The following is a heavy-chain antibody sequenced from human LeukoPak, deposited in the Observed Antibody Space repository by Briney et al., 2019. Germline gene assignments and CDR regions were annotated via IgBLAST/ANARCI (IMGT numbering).Heavy chain of an antibody. V-gene: IGHV4-39*07. CDR1: GGSISSSSHY. D-gene: IGHD6-19*01. CDR2: IYYSGST. Sequence: PSETLSLTCTVSGGSISSSSHYWGWVRQPPGKGLEWIGSIYYSGSTYYNPSLKSRVTISVDTSKNQFSLKLSSVTAADTAVYYCARDHLAVGNGGYWGQGTLVTVSS. CDR3: ARDHLAVGNGGY. J-gene: IGHJ4*02.